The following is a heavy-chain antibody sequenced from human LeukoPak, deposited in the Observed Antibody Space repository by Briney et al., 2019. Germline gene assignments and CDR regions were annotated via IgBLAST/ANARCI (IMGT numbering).Heavy chain of an antibody. CDR1: GGSFSGYY. D-gene: IGHD6-19*01. J-gene: IGHJ4*02. Sequence: SETLSLTCAVYGGSFSGYYWSWIRQPPGKGPEWIGEINHSGSTNYNPSLKSRVTISVDTSKNQFSLKLSSVTAADTAVYYCARRTKAVAGLFDYWGQGTLVTVSS. CDR2: INHSGST. V-gene: IGHV4-34*01. CDR3: ARRTKAVAGLFDY.